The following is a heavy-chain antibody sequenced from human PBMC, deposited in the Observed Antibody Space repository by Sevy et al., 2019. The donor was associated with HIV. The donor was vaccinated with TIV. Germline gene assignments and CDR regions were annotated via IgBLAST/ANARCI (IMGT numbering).Heavy chain of an antibody. V-gene: IGHV1-2*02. CDR1: GYSFTAYY. Sequence: ASVKVSCKTSGYSFTAYYMHWVRQAPGQGLEWMGWINPNSEDTNYAQNFQGRVTMTSDASTSTAYLELSRLRYDDTAMYYCAKDPQLFDSSGYLGYWGQGTLVTVSS. J-gene: IGHJ4*02. CDR3: AKDPQLFDSSGYLGY. CDR2: INPNSEDT. D-gene: IGHD3-22*01.